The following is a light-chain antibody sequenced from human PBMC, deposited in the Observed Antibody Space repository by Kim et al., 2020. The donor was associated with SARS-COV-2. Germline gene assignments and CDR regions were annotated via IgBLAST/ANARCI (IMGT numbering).Light chain of an antibody. CDR2: GAS. J-gene: IGKJ2*01. Sequence: EIVMTQSPATLSVSPGERVTLSCRASQSVDSNLAWYQQKPGQAPRLLIYGASTRATDIPARFSGSGSGTEFTLIISSLQSEDFAIYYCQQYSHWPPYTCGQGTKLEIK. CDR1: QSVDSN. V-gene: IGKV3-15*01. CDR3: QQYSHWPPYT.